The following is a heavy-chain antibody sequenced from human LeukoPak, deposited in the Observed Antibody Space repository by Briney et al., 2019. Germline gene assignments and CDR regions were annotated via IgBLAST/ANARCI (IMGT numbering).Heavy chain of an antibody. J-gene: IGHJ4*02. CDR2: IKQDGSEK. CDR3: ARARGYSGYDYFDY. V-gene: IGHV3-7*01. CDR1: GFTFSSYW. Sequence: GGSLRLSCAASGFTFSSYWMSWVRQAPGKGLEWVANIKQDGSEKYYVDSVKGRFTISRDNAKNSLYLQMNSLRAEDTAVYYCARARGYSGYDYFDYWGQGTLVTVSS. D-gene: IGHD5-12*01.